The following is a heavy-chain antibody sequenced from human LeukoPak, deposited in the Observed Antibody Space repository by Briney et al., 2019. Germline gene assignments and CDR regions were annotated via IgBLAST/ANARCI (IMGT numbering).Heavy chain of an antibody. CDR3: ASDFLPGIAAAGTHYYMDV. CDR1: GYTFTGYY. J-gene: IGHJ6*03. CDR2: INPNSGGT. D-gene: IGHD6-13*01. V-gene: IGHV1-2*02. Sequence: GASVKVSCKASGYTFTGYYMHWVRQAPGQGLEWMGWINPNSGGTNYAQKFQGRVTMTRDTSISTAYMELSRLRSDDTAVYYCASDFLPGIAAAGTHYYMDVWGKGTTVTVSS.